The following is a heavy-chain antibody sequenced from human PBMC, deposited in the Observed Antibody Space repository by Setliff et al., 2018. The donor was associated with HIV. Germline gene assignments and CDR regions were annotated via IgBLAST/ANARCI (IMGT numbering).Heavy chain of an antibody. Sequence: SETLSLTCAVYGGSFSGYYWSWIRQPPGKGLEWIGEINHSGSTNYNMSLWSRVTISVDTSKNQFSLKLSSLSAADTAVYYSERVTGKRAGLVMGLDAFDIWGQGTMVTVSS. CDR2: INHSGST. CDR1: GGSFSGYY. D-gene: IGHD3-9*01. V-gene: IGHV4-34*01. J-gene: IGHJ3*02. CDR3: ERVTGKRAGLVMGLDAFDI.